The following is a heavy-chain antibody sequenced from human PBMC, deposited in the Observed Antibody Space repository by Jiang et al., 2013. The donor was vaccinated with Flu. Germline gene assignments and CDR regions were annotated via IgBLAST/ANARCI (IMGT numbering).Heavy chain of an antibody. CDR1: GYTFTDYS. D-gene: IGHD1-1*01. Sequence: GAEVKKPGATVRVSCKVSGYTFTDYSLHWVQQAPGKGLEWMGLVDPVDGETIVAEKFQGRVTISADTSIDTAYLELSTLRSDDTAVYFCATPIPGTPLDYWGQGTLVTVSS. CDR3: ATPIPGTPLDY. V-gene: IGHV1-69-2*01. CDR2: VDPVDGET. J-gene: IGHJ4*02.